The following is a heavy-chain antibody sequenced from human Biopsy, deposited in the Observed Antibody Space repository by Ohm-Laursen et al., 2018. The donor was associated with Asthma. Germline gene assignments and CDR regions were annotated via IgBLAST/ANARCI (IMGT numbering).Heavy chain of an antibody. CDR1: GYTFNSAG. V-gene: IGHV1-18*01. CDR2: ISVYNGIT. D-gene: IGHD3-10*01. Sequence: ATVKISCKTSGYTFNSAGITWVRQASGQGLEWMGWISVYNGITKVAQKLQDRVTMITDTSTSTAYMELRSLRSDDTAVYFCARAVDYSHYYGIDVWGQGTTVTVS. J-gene: IGHJ6*02. CDR3: ARAVDYSHYYGIDV.